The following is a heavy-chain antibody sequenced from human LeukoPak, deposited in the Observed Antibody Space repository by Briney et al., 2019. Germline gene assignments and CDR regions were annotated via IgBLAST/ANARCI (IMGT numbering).Heavy chain of an antibody. CDR2: IYYSGIT. Sequence: SETLSLTCTVSGDSISRSTYFWDWIRQPPGKGLEWIGSIYYSGITYYNPSLESRVTISVDTPKNQFSLKLSSVTAADTAVYYCARLRGSSGPFNLWGQGTLVTVSS. J-gene: IGHJ4*02. V-gene: IGHV4-39*01. CDR3: ARLRGSSGPFNL. D-gene: IGHD2-15*01. CDR1: GDSISRSTYF.